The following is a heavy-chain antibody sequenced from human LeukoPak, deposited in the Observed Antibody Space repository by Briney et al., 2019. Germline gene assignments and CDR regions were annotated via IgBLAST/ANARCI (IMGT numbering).Heavy chain of an antibody. CDR1: GFTFGDYV. Sequence: AGGSLRLSCTASGFTFGDYVMSWIRQPAGKGLEWIGRIYVSGSTKYNPSLESRVTMSLDTSKNQFSLKMKSMTAADTAVYYCAREPLAFDYWGQGTLVTVSS. V-gene: IGHV4-4*07. CDR2: IYVSGST. J-gene: IGHJ4*02. CDR3: AREPLAFDY.